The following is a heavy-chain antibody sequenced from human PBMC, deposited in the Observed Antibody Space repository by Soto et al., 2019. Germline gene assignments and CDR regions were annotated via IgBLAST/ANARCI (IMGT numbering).Heavy chain of an antibody. V-gene: IGHV4-34*01. CDR3: ARGSRAHDVWSGRGRDYYGMDV. CDR1: GGSFSGYY. CDR2: INHSGST. Sequence: SETLSLTCAVYGGSFSGYYWSWIRQPPGKGLEWIGEINHSGSTNYNPSLKSRVTISVDTSKNQFSLKLSSVTAADTAVYYCARGSRAHDVWSGRGRDYYGMDVWGQGTTVTVSS. D-gene: IGHD3-3*01. J-gene: IGHJ6*02.